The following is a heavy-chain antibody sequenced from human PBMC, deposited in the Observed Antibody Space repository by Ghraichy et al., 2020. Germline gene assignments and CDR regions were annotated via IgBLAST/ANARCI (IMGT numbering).Heavy chain of an antibody. D-gene: IGHD5-18*01. J-gene: IGHJ2*01. CDR1: GFTFSSYA. Sequence: GGSLRLSCAASGFTFSSYAMSWVRQAPGKGLEWVSAISGSGGSTYYADSVKGRFTISRDNSKNTLYLQMNSLRAEDTAVYYCASSGYSYGHWYFDLWGRGTLVTVSS. CDR3: ASSGYSYGHWYFDL. V-gene: IGHV3-23*01. CDR2: ISGSGGST.